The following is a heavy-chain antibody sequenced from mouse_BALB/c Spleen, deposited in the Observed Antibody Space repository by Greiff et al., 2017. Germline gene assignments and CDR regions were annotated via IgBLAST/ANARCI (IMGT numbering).Heavy chain of an antibody. J-gene: IGHJ4*01. V-gene: IGHV1S81*02. CDR3: ADGYAMDY. CDR1: GYTFTSYW. Sequence: QVQLQQPGAELVKPGASVKLSCKASGYTFTSYWMHWVKQRPGQGLEWIGEINPSNGRTNYNEKFKSKATLTVDKSSSTAYMQLSSLTSEDSAVYYCADGYAMDYWGQGTSVTVSS. CDR2: INPSNGRT.